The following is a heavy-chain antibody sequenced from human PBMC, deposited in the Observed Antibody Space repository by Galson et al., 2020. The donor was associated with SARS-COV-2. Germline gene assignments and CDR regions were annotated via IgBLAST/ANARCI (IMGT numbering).Heavy chain of an antibody. CDR2: IHPNSGGT. J-gene: IGHJ5*02. Sequence: ASVKVSCKATGYTFTDYYLHWVRLAPGQGLEWMGWIHPNSGGTLYAQKFQGSVTMTRDTSIGTAFMELTSLRSDDTAVYYCARAYDLGSPYNYNYFDPWGQGTLGTVSS. CDR3: ARAYDLGSPYNYNYFDP. CDR1: GYTFTDYY. D-gene: IGHD3-10*01. V-gene: IGHV1-2*02.